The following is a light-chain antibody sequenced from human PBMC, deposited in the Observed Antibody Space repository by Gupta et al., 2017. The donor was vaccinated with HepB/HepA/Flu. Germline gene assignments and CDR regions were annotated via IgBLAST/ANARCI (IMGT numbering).Light chain of an antibody. CDR3: QQCSDWPACS. J-gene: IGKJ2*04. CDR2: GAS. CDR1: QSVSEH. V-gene: IGKV3-11*01. Sequence: EIVLTQSPATLSLSPGERATLSCRASQSVSEHLAWYQQKPGQAPRLLIYGASIRAAGIPTRFSGSGSGTDFTLTISSLEPEDFAVYFCQQCSDWPACSFGQGTKVEIK.